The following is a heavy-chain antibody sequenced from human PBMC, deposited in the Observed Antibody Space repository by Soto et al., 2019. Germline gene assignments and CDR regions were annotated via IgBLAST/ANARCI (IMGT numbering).Heavy chain of an antibody. CDR2: INAGNGNT. Sequence: QVQLVQSGAEVKKPGASVKVSCKASGYTFTSYAMHWVRQAPGQRLEWMGWINAGNGNTKYSQKFQSRVTIIRDTSASTAYMELSSLRSEDTAVYYCARGASPLIDYWGQGTLVTVSS. CDR1: GYTFTSYA. CDR3: ARGASPLIDY. V-gene: IGHV1-3*01. J-gene: IGHJ4*02. D-gene: IGHD1-26*01.